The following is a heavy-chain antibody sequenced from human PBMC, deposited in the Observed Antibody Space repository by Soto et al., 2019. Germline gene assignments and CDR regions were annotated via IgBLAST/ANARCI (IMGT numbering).Heavy chain of an antibody. D-gene: IGHD6-6*01. V-gene: IGHV4-34*01. CDR2: INHSGST. CDR1: GGSFSGYY. Sequence: PSETLSLTCAVYGGSFSGYYWSWIRQPPGKGLEWIGEINHSGSTNYNPSLKSRVTISVDTSKNQFSLKLSSVTAADTAVYYCARGEIAARPVVDYWGQGTLVTVS. CDR3: ARGEIAARPVVDY. J-gene: IGHJ4*02.